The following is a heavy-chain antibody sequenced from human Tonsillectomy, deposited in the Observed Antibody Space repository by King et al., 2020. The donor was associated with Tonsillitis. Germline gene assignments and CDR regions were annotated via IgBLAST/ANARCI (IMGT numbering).Heavy chain of an antibody. CDR2: ISWNSGGI. D-gene: IGHD3-10*01. CDR3: AKSYYGPYYGFDY. J-gene: IGHJ4*02. V-gene: IGHV3-9*01. CDR1: GFTFDDYA. Sequence: VQLVESGGGLVQPGRSLRLSCAASGFTFDDYAMHWVRQAPGKGLEWVSHISWNSGGIGYAESVKGRFTISRDNAKNSLYLQMNSLRAEDTALYYCAKSYYGPYYGFDYWGQGTLVTVSS.